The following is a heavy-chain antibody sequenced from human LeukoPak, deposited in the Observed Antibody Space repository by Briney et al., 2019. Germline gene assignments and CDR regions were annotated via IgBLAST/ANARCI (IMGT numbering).Heavy chain of an antibody. D-gene: IGHD3-3*01. J-gene: IGHJ3*02. V-gene: IGHV3-30*03. CDR1: GFTFSSYG. CDR2: ISYDGSNK. Sequence: PGGSLRLSCAASGFTFSSYGMHWVRQAPGKGLEWVAVISYDGSNKYYADSVKGRFTISRDNSKNTLYLQMNSLRAEYTAVYYCLLEWYDAFDIWGQGTMVTVSS. CDR3: LLEWYDAFDI.